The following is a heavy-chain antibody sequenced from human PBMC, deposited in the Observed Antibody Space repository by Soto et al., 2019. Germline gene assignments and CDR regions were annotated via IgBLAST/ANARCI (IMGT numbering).Heavy chain of an antibody. Sequence: EVQLLESGGGSVQPGGSLRLSCAASGFTFSSYAMHWVRRPPGKGLEWVSSISGSGGTAYYADAVKGRFSISRDSLVNTLYLKMNSLIAEDMAVYYCAKGRGQNWNVEYWGQGTLVTVSP. D-gene: IGHD1-1*01. CDR3: AKGRGQNWNVEY. CDR2: ISGSGGTA. V-gene: IGHV3-23*01. CDR1: GFTFSSYA. J-gene: IGHJ4*02.